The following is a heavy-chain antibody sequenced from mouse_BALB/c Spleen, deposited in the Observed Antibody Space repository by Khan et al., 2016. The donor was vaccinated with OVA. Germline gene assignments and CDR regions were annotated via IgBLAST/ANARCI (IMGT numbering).Heavy chain of an antibody. Sequence: VQLKQSGPGLVKPSQSLSLTCTVTCYSITSDYAWNWIRQFPGNKLEWMGYISYSGRTSYNPSLKSRISVTRDTSKNQFFLKLNSVTTEDTATYYCVMGLTYWGQGTLVTVSA. V-gene: IGHV3-2*02. J-gene: IGHJ3*01. CDR2: ISYSGRT. CDR3: VMGLTY. D-gene: IGHD2-3*01. CDR1: CYSITSDYA.